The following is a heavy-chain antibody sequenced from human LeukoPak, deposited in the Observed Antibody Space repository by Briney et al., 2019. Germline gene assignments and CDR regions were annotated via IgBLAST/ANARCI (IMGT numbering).Heavy chain of an antibody. Sequence: SETLSLTCSVSGGSISRDHWSWIRQPPGKGLEWIGYIYYSGSTYYNPSLKSRVTILVDTSKNQFSLKLSSVTAADTAVYYCARVRYGVLWGQGTLVTVSS. J-gene: IGHJ4*02. CDR2: IYYSGST. CDR1: GGSISRDH. V-gene: IGHV4-59*08. D-gene: IGHD4-17*01. CDR3: ARVRYGVL.